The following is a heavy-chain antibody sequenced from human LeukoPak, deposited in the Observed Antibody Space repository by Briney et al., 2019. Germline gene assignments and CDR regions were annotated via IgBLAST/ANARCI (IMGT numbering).Heavy chain of an antibody. V-gene: IGHV3-23*01. CDR2: ISGSGGST. Sequence: PGGSLRLSCAASGFTFSSYAMSWVRQAPGKGLEWVSAISGSGGSTYYADSVKGRFTISRDNAKNSLYLQMNSLRAEDTAVYYCARDSYSSSSGVYDYWGQGTLVTVSS. CDR1: GFTFSSYA. J-gene: IGHJ4*02. CDR3: ARDSYSSSSGVYDY. D-gene: IGHD6-6*01.